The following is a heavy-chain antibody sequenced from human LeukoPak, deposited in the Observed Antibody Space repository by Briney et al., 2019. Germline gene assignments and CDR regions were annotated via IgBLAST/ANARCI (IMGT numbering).Heavy chain of an antibody. J-gene: IGHJ3*02. D-gene: IGHD2-2*01. CDR3: AIGYYCSSPSCDDRVFFDI. CDR1: GYSFPTYW. CDR2: IDPSDSYT. Sequence: GESLRISCKGSGYSFPTYWINWVRQMPGKGLEWMGRIDPSDSYTNYSPSFQGHVTISADKSSSTAHLQWSSLKASDTAMYYCAIGYYCSSPSCDDRVFFDIWGKGKMVTVFS. V-gene: IGHV5-10-1*01.